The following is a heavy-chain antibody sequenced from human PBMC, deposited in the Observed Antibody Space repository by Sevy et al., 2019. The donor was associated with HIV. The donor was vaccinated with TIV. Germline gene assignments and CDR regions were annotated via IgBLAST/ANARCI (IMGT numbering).Heavy chain of an antibody. CDR3: AKGQQLITQRASYFYYGMNV. CDR2: ISWNGADI. D-gene: IGHD6-13*01. V-gene: IGHV3-9*01. J-gene: IGHJ6*02. Sequence: GGSLRLSCAASNLTFEDYAMHWVRRAPGKDLEWVSGISWNGADIGFAASVKGRFTISRDNAKSSVYLQINSLTPEDTGVYYCAKGQQLITQRASYFYYGMNVWGQGTTVTVSS. CDR1: NLTFEDYA.